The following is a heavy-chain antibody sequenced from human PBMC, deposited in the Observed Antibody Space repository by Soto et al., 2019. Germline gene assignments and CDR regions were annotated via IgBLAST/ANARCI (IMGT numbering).Heavy chain of an antibody. CDR3: TTGSVEGI. J-gene: IGHJ6*02. D-gene: IGHD2-15*01. V-gene: IGHV3-15*07. CDR1: GFSFNEAW. Sequence: EVQLVESAGGLVKPGGSLRLSCVASGFSFNEAWMNWVRQAPGEGLEWVGRIETSAGGGATDYAAPVQGRFTISRDDSKNALYLHMNSLRTEDTAIYYCTTGSVEGIWGQGTTVTVSS. CDR2: IETSAGGGAT.